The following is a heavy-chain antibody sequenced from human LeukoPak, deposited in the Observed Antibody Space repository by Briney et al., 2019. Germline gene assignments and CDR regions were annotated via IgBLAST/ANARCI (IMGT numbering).Heavy chain of an antibody. CDR2: IWYDGSSK. V-gene: IGHV3-33*01. CDR3: ASLDYGDPRQAFDI. D-gene: IGHD4-17*01. J-gene: IGHJ3*02. CDR1: GFTFSSYG. Sequence: PGGSLRLSCAASGFTFSSYGMHWVRQAPGKGLEWVAVIWYDGSSKYYADSVKGRFTISRDNPKNTLYLQMNSLRAEDTAVYYCASLDYGDPRQAFDIWGQGTMVTVSS.